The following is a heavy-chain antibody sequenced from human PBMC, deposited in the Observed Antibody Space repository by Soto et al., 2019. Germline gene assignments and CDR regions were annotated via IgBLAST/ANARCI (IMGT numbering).Heavy chain of an antibody. CDR1: GGPISSGGYS. D-gene: IGHD5-12*01. J-gene: IGHJ4*02. CDR2: IYHSGST. V-gene: IGHV4-30-2*01. Sequence: QLQLQESGSGLVKPSQTLSLTCVVSGGPISSGGYSWSWLRQPPGKGLEWIGYIYHSGSTYYNPSLKSRVTISVDRSKNQFSLKLSSVTAADTAVYYCAAGGGLPRYYWGQGTLVTVSS. CDR3: AAGGGLPRYY.